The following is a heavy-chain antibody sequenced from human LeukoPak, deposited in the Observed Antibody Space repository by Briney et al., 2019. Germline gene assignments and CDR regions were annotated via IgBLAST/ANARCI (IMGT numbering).Heavy chain of an antibody. Sequence: SETLSLTCAVYGGSFSGYYWSWIRQPPGKGLEWIGEINHSGSTNYNPSLKSRVTISIDTSKNQFSLKLSSVTAADTAVYYCARGPSRSVRCLQLSYYFDYWGQGTLVTVSS. CDR2: INHSGST. D-gene: IGHD5-24*01. J-gene: IGHJ4*02. V-gene: IGHV4-34*01. CDR3: ARGPSRSVRCLQLSYYFDY. CDR1: GGSFSGYY.